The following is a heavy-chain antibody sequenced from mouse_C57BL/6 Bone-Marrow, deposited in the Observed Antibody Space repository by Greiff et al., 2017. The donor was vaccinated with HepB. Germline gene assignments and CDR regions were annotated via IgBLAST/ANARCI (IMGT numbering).Heavy chain of an antibody. J-gene: IGHJ3*01. CDR1: GFTFSSYA. V-gene: IGHV5-4*01. D-gene: IGHD2-3*01. CDR2: ISDGGSYT. Sequence: EVMLVESGGGLVKPGGSLKLSCAASGFTFSSYAMSWVRQTPEKRLEWVATISDGGSYTYYPDNVKGRFTISRDNAKNNLYLQMSHLKSEDIAMYYCARDGEGYYAWFAYWGQGTLVTVSA. CDR3: ARDGEGYYAWFAY.